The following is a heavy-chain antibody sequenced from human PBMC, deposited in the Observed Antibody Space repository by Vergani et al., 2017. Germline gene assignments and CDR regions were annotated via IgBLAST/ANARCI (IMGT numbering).Heavy chain of an antibody. V-gene: IGHV4-30-4*01. CDR1: GGSISSGDYY. CDR2: IYYSGRT. Sequence: QVQLQESGPGLVKPSQTLSLTCTVSGGSISSGDYYWSWIRQPPGKGLEWIGYIYYSGRTYYNPSLKSRVTISVDTSKNQFSLKLSSVTAADTAVYYCARVRRDDSSGYYYYYGMDVWGQGTTVIVSS. D-gene: IGHD3-22*01. CDR3: ARVRRDDSSGYYYYYGMDV. J-gene: IGHJ6*02.